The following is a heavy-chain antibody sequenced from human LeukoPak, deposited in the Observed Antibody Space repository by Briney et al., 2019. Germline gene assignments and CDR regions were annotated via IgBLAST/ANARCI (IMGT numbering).Heavy chain of an antibody. CDR1: GGSISSYY. D-gene: IGHD5-18*01. J-gene: IGHJ4*02. Sequence: PSETLSLTCTVSGGSISSYYWSWIRQPPGKGLEWIGYIYYSGSTNYNPSLKSRVTISVDTSKNQFSLKLSSVTAADTAVYYCARVRYSYGGVDYWGQGTLVTVSS. CDR3: ARVRYSYGGVDY. V-gene: IGHV4-59*01. CDR2: IYYSGST.